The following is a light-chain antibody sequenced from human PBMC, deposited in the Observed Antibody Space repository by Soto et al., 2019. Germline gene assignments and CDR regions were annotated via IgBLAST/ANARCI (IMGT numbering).Light chain of an antibody. Sequence: EIVLTQSPGTLSLSPGERATLSCRASQSVSSSYLAWYQQKPGQAPRLLIYGASSRATGISDRFSGWGSGTDFTLVISRLEPEDFALYYCQQHINWPLTFGGGTKVEIK. V-gene: IGKV3D-20*02. CDR1: QSVSSSY. CDR3: QQHINWPLT. J-gene: IGKJ4*01. CDR2: GAS.